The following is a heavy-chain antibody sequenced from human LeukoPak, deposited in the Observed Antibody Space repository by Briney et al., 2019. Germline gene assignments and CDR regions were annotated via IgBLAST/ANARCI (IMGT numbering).Heavy chain of an antibody. J-gene: IGHJ4*02. CDR2: ISSSSSYI. D-gene: IGHD5-18*01. Sequence: GGSLRLSCAASGFTFSSYSMNWVRQAPGKGLEWVSSISSSSSYIYYADSVKGRFTITRDNAKNSLYLQMNSLRAEDTAVYYCARVNGYSYGYSDYWGQGTLVTVSP. V-gene: IGHV3-21*01. CDR1: GFTFSSYS. CDR3: ARVNGYSYGYSDY.